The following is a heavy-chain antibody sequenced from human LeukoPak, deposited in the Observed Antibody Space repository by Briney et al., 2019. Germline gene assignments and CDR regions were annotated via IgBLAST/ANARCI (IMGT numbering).Heavy chain of an antibody. CDR1: GGTFSSYA. V-gene: IGHV1-69*05. CDR2: IIPIFGTA. D-gene: IGHD2-2*01. Sequence: ASVKVSCKASGGTFSSYAISWVRQAPGQGLEWMGRIIPIFGTANCAQKFQGRVTMTTDTSTSTAYMEVSSLRSDDTAVYYCARMEDVVVVKPFDYWGQGTLVTVSS. CDR3: ARMEDVVVVKPFDY. J-gene: IGHJ4*02.